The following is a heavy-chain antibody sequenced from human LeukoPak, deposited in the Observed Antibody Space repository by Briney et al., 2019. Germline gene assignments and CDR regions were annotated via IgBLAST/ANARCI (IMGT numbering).Heavy chain of an antibody. D-gene: IGHD2/OR15-2a*01. CDR3: VRQSFTRDYFGGYY. CDR1: DFSINSSEYY. CDR2: ISYTGNT. J-gene: IGHJ4*02. Sequence: PSETLSLTCSVSDFSINSSEYYWGWIRQTPGKWLEWIASISYTGNTYHNPSLESRVLISVDTSKNQFSLRLTSVSAADTAVYYCVRQSFTRDYFGGYYWGRGTLVTVSS. V-gene: IGHV4-39*01.